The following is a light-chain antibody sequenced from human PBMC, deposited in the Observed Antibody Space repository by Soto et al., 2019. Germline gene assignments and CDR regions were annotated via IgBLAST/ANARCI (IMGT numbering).Light chain of an antibody. CDR1: QSVSSY. V-gene: IGKV3-20*01. CDR3: QQYGSSRGT. CDR2: GAS. Sequence: IVLTQSPATLSLSPWERATLSCRASQSVSSYLAWYQQKPGQAPRLLIYGASSRATGIPDRFSGSGSGTDFTLTISRLEPEDFAVYYCQQYGSSRGTFGQGTKVDIK. J-gene: IGKJ1*01.